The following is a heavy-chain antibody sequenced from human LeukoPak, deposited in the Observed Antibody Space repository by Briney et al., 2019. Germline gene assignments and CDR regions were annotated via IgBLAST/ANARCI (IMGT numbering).Heavy chain of an antibody. CDR1: GFTFSSYW. J-gene: IGHJ4*02. CDR3: ARDFEFGDENDC. V-gene: IGHV3-7*03. CDR2: IKKDGSDK. D-gene: IGHD4-17*01. Sequence: PGGSLRLSCAASGFTFSSYWMSWVRQAPGRGLEWVANIKKDGSDKFYVDSVKGRFAISRDNGKDSLYLQMNSPRVEDTAVYYCARDFEFGDENDCWAQGALVTVSS.